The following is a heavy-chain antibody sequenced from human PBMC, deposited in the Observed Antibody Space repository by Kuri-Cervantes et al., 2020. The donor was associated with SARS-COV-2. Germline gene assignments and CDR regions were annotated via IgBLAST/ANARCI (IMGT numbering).Heavy chain of an antibody. Sequence: SVKVSCKASGGTFSSYAISWVRQAPGQGLEWMGGIIPIFGTANYAQKFQGRVTITADESTSTVYMELSSLRSEDTAVYYCAREEYSSSYLVKPRIFDYWGQGTLVTVSS. CDR1: GGTFSSYA. J-gene: IGHJ4*02. CDR3: AREEYSSSYLVKPRIFDY. CDR2: IIPIFGTA. D-gene: IGHD6-6*01. V-gene: IGHV1-69*13.